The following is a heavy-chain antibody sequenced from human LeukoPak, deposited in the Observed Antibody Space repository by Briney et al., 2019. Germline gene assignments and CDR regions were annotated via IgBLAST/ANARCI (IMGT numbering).Heavy chain of an antibody. J-gene: IGHJ4*02. CDR1: GFTFSDSY. Sequence: GGSLRLSCTASGFTFSDSYMTWIRQALGKGLEWVSYISNSGREINYADSVKGRFTNSRDNAMSSLYLQMNSLRVEDTAVYYCGRGHWGLDYWGQGTLVTVSS. V-gene: IGHV3-11*04. D-gene: IGHD7-27*01. CDR2: ISNSGREI. CDR3: GRGHWGLDY.